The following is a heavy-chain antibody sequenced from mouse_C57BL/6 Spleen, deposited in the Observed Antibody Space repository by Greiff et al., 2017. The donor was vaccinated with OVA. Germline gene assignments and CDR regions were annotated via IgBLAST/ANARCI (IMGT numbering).Heavy chain of an antibody. D-gene: IGHD1-1*01. CDR1: GYTFTSYW. CDR2: IDPSDSYT. Sequence: QVQLKQPGAELVMPGASVKLSCKASGYTFTSYWMHWVKQRPGQGLEWIGEIDPSDSYTNYNQKFKGKSTLTVDKSSSTAYMQLSSLTSEDSAVYYCARGTTVVRYAMGYWGQGTSVTVSS. CDR3: ARGTTVVRYAMGY. J-gene: IGHJ4*01. V-gene: IGHV1-69*01.